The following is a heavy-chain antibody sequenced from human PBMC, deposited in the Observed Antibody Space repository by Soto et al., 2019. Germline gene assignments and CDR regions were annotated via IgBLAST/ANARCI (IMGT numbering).Heavy chain of an antibody. J-gene: IGHJ4*02. CDR1: GFTLSSYW. Sequence: GGSLRLSCAASGFTLSSYWMHWVRQAPGKGLVWISRINIDGSSTSYADSVKGRFTISRDNAKNTLYLQVNSLRAEDTAVYYRARSRDGYNFVGDCWGQGTLVTVSS. V-gene: IGHV3-74*01. CDR2: INIDGSST. D-gene: IGHD5-12*01. CDR3: ARSRDGYNFVGDC.